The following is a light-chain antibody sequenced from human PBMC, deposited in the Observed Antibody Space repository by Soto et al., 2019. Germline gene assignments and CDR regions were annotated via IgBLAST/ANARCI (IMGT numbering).Light chain of an antibody. V-gene: IGKV3-11*01. Sequence: EIVLTQSPATLSLSPGERATLSCRASQSVSSYLAWYQQKPGQAPRLLIYDGSNRATGIPARFSGSGSGTAFTHTISSLEPEDFAVYYCQQRSNWTFGQGTKVEIK. CDR1: QSVSSY. CDR2: DGS. J-gene: IGKJ1*01. CDR3: QQRSNWT.